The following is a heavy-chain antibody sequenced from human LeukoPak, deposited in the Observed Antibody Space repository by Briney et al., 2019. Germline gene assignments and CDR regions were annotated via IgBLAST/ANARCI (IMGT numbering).Heavy chain of an antibody. CDR2: ISAYNGNT. J-gene: IGHJ4*02. CDR3: ARAGTWSYDYVWGSYRYNFDY. CDR1: GYTFTSYG. Sequence: ASVKVSCKASGYTFTSYGISWVRQAPGQGLEWMGWISAYNGNTNYAQKLQGRVTMTTDTSTSTACMELRSLRSDDTAVYYCARAGTWSYDYVWGSYRYNFDYWGQGTLVTVSS. V-gene: IGHV1-18*01. D-gene: IGHD3-16*02.